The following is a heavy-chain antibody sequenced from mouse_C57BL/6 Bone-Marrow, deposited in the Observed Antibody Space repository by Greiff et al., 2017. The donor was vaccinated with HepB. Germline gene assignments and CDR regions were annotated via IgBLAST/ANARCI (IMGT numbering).Heavy chain of an antibody. CDR1: GFTFSDYG. CDR2: ISSGSSTI. V-gene: IGHV5-17*01. D-gene: IGHD1-1*01. CDR3: ARGNYYGSSYWFAY. Sequence: EVQRVESGGGLVKPGGSLKLSCAASGFTFSDYGMHWVRQAPEKGLVWVAYISSGSSTIYYADTVKGRFTISRDNAKNTLFLQMTSLRSEDTAMYYCARGNYYGSSYWFAYWGQGTLVTVSA. J-gene: IGHJ3*01.